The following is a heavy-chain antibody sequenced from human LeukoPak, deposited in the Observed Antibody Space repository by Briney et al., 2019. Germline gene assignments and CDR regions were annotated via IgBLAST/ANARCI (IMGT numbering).Heavy chain of an antibody. D-gene: IGHD1-26*01. CDR1: GFTFSNYG. CDR3: TTLGGGSYLLDY. CDR2: IRSKAYGGTT. Sequence: GGSLRLSCAASGFTFSNYGIHWVRQAPGKGLEWVGFIRSKAYGGTTEYAASVKGRFTISRDDSKSIAYLQMNSLKTEDTAVYYCTTLGGGSYLLDYWGQGTLVTVSS. V-gene: IGHV3-49*04. J-gene: IGHJ4*02.